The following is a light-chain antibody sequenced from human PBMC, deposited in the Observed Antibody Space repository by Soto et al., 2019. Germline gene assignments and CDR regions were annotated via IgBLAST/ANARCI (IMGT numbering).Light chain of an antibody. V-gene: IGLV1-51*01. CDR3: GTWDSRLSVAL. CDR1: SSNIGNNF. J-gene: IGLJ3*02. CDR2: DND. Sequence: QSVLTQPPSVSAAPGQKVTISCSGSSSNIGNNFVSWYQQFPGTAPQLLIYDNDMRPSGIPDLFSGSKSGTSATLAITGLQTGDEADYFCGTWDSRLSVALFGGGTKVTVL.